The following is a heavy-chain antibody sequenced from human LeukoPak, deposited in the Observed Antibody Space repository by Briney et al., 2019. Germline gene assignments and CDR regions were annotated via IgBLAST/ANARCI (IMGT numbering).Heavy chain of an antibody. D-gene: IGHD1-1*01. V-gene: IGHV1-69*05. J-gene: IGHJ4*02. CDR3: ARSNWNDDYYFDY. Sequence: GASVKVSCKASGGTFSSYAISWVRQAPGQGLEWMGRIIPIFGTANYAQKFQGRVTITTDESTSTAYMELSSLRSEDTAVYYCARSNWNDDYYFDYWGQGTLVTVFS. CDR2: IIPIFGTA. CDR1: GGTFSSYA.